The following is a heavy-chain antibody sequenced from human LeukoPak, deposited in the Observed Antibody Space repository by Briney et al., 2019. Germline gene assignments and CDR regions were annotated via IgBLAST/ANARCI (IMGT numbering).Heavy chain of an antibody. V-gene: IGHV3-30*03. J-gene: IGHJ6*02. CDR1: GFTFSSYW. CDR3: ARDPGIPNYYYYGMDV. Sequence: GGSLRLSCAASGFTFSSYWMSWVRQAPGKGLEWVAVISYDGSNKYYADSVKGRFTISRDNSKNTLYLQMNSLRAEDTAVYYCARDPGIPNYYYYGMDVWGQGTTVTVSS. CDR2: ISYDGSNK.